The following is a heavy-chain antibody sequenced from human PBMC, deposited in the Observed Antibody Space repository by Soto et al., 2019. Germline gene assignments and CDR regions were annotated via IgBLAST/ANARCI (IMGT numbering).Heavy chain of an antibody. CDR1: GGTFSSYA. D-gene: IGHD3-22*01. J-gene: IGHJ6*02. CDR3: ARRYYDSSGYYGMDV. Sequence: QVQLVQSGAEVKKPGSSVKVSCNASGGTFSSYAISWVRQAPGQGPEWMGGIIPIFGTANYAQKFQGRVTITADESTSTAYMELSSLRSEDTAVYYCARRYYDSSGYYGMDVWGQGTTVTVSS. CDR2: IIPIFGTA. V-gene: IGHV1-69*12.